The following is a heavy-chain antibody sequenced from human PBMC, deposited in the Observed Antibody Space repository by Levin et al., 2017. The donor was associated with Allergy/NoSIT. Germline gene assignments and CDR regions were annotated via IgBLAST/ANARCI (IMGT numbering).Heavy chain of an antibody. CDR1: GGSISSGTYY. V-gene: IGHV4-61*02. CDR3: ARAAYITYGKDYFDY. CDR2: IYSSGST. D-gene: IGHD2-21*01. J-gene: IGHJ4*02. Sequence: PSETLSLTCTVSGGSISSGTYYWTWIRQPAGKGLEWIGRIYSSGSTNYNPSLKSRVTISIDTSKNQFSLKLSSVTAADTAVYYCARAAYITYGKDYFDYWGQGTLVPVSS.